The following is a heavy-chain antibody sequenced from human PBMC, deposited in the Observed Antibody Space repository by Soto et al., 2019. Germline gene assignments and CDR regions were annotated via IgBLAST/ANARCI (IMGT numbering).Heavy chain of an antibody. J-gene: IGHJ4*02. CDR1: GGSISSGGYS. V-gene: IGHV4-30-2*01. CDR3: ARGSTTEKVDS. CDR2: IYHSGST. Sequence: PSETLSLTCAVSGGSISSGGYSWSWIRQPPGKGLEWIGYIYHSGSTYYNPSLKSRVTISVDTSMNQFSLALTSVTAADTAMYYCARGSTTEKVDSWGQGILVTVSS.